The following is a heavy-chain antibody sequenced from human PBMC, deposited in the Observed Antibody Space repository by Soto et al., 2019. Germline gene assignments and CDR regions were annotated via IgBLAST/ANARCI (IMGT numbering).Heavy chain of an antibody. CDR3: ARANNVTSGDYFDS. Sequence: QVQLQESGSGLVKPSETLSLTCSVSGDSITSGGYSWSWIRQPPRRGLEWIGYIYHTGSDSYSPSLEGRVTISVDESKKQFSLSLNSVTAADTAIYYCARANNVTSGDYFDSWGQGSVLTVSP. D-gene: IGHD2-21*01. CDR2: IYHTGSD. V-gene: IGHV4-30-2*01. J-gene: IGHJ4*02. CDR1: GDSITSGGYS.